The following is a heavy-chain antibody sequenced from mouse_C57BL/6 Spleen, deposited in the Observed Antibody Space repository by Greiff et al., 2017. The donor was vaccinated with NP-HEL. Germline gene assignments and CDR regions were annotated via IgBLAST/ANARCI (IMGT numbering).Heavy chain of an antibody. CDR2: INPNNGGT. D-gene: IGHD1-1*01. CDR1: GYTFTDYN. Sequence: EVQLQESGPELVKPGASVKIPCKASGYTFTDYNMDWVKQSHGKSLEWIGDINPNNGGTIYNQKFKGKATLTVDKSSSTAYMELRSLTSEDTAVYYCARAEDYYGSSYLFAYWGQGTLVTVSA. V-gene: IGHV1-18*01. J-gene: IGHJ3*01. CDR3: ARAEDYYGSSYLFAY.